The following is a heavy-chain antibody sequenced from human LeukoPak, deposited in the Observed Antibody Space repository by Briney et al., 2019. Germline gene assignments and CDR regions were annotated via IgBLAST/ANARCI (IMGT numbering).Heavy chain of an antibody. CDR3: ARDRYCSGGSCDDPYYYYMDV. D-gene: IGHD2-15*01. Sequence: GGSLRLSCAASGFTFSSYGMHWVRQAPGKGLEWVAFIRYDGSNKYYADSVKGRFTISRDNSKNTLYLQMNSLRAEDTAVYYCARDRYCSGGSCDDPYYYYMDVWGKGTTVTVSS. CDR1: GFTFSSYG. J-gene: IGHJ6*03. V-gene: IGHV3-30*02. CDR2: IRYDGSNK.